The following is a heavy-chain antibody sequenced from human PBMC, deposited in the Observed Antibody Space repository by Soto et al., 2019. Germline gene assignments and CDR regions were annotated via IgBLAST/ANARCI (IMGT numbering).Heavy chain of an antibody. CDR3: ARDASEVLSVDY. CDR2: VNPNSGDT. CDR1: GDSFTAYS. V-gene: IGHV1-2*02. Sequence: ASVKVSCKASGDSFTAYSMHWVRQAPGQGLEWMGWVNPNSGDTIYAQKFQGRVTMTMDTSISTAYMELKSLTSEDTAVYYCARDASEVLSVDYWGLGTLVTVSS. J-gene: IGHJ4*02.